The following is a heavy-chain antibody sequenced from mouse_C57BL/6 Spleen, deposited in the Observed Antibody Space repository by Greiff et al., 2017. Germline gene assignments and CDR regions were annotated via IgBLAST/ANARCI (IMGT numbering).Heavy chain of an antibody. V-gene: IGHV3-6*01. J-gene: IGHJ4*01. CDR1: GYSITSGYY. CDR3: ATGRGGSYYYAMDY. Sequence: DVKLQESGPGLVKPSQSLSLTCSVTGYSITSGYYWNWIRQFPGNKLEWMGYISYDGSNNYNPSLKNRISITRDTSKNQFFLKLNSVTTEDTATYYCATGRGGSYYYAMDYWGQGTSVTVSS. CDR2: ISYDGSN. D-gene: IGHD4-1*01.